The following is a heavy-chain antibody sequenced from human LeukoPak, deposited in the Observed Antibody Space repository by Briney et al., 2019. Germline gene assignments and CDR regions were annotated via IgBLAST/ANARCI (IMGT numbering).Heavy chain of an antibody. CDR2: IKSKTDGGTT. D-gene: IGHD2-8*01. CDR1: GFTFSNAW. V-gene: IGHV3-15*01. J-gene: IGHJ4*02. Sequence: GGSLRLSCGASGFTFSNAWMTWVRQAPGKGLEWVGRIKSKTDGGTTDYAAPVKGRFIISRDDSKDTLFLQMNSLKTEDTAVYYCTTYPMVYAMSYWGQGALVTVSS. CDR3: TTYPMVYAMSY.